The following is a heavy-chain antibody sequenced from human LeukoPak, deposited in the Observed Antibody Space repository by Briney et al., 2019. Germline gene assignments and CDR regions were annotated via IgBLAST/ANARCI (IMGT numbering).Heavy chain of an antibody. CDR2: IYYSGST. Sequence: PSETLSLTCTVSGGSISSRTYYWGWIRQPPGKGLEWIGSIYYSGSTYYNPSLKSRVTISVDTSKNQFSLKLSSVTAADTAVYYCARTTEAHSWRTRYYDYYMDVWGKGTTVTVSS. CDR3: ARTTEAHSWRTRYYDYYMDV. J-gene: IGHJ6*03. D-gene: IGHD6-13*01. CDR1: GGSISSRTYY. V-gene: IGHV4-39*07.